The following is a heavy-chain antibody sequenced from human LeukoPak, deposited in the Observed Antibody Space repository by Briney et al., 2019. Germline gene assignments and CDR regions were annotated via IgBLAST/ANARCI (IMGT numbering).Heavy chain of an antibody. V-gene: IGHV3-7*01. D-gene: IGHD6-13*01. J-gene: IGHJ3*02. CDR1: GFTFSSYW. Sequence: GGSLRLSCAASGFTFSSYWMSWVRQAPGKGLEWVANIKKDGSEKYYVDSVKGRFTISRDNAKNSLYLQMNSLRAEDTAVYYCASLAAAGTTVGNDAFDIWGQGTMVTVSS. CDR2: IKKDGSEK. CDR3: ASLAAAGTTVGNDAFDI.